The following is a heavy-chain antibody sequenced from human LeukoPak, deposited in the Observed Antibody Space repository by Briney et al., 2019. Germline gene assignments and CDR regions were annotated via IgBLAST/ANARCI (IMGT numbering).Heavy chain of an antibody. Sequence: PGGSLRLSCAASGFTFSSYAMHWVRQAPVKELEWVAVISYDGSNKYYADSVKGRFTISRDNSKNTLYLQMNSLRAEDTAVYYCANVLSGYFDYWGQGTLVTVSS. CDR1: GFTFSSYA. V-gene: IGHV3-30-3*01. D-gene: IGHD3-10*02. J-gene: IGHJ4*02. CDR3: ANVLSGYFDY. CDR2: ISYDGSNK.